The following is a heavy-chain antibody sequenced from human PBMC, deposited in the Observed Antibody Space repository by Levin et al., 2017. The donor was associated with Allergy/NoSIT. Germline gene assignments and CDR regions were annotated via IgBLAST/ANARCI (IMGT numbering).Heavy chain of an antibody. D-gene: IGHD3-9*01. CDR2: ISGSGSTT. CDR3: ARDPYFEYNFDY. Sequence: GESLKISCAVSGFTFSGYEMNWVRQAPGKGLEWISYISGSGSTTTYADSVKGRFTSSRDDAKSSLYLQMNSLRAEDTAVYYCARDPYFEYNFDYWGQGTLVTVSS. CDR1: GFTFSGYE. J-gene: IGHJ4*02. V-gene: IGHV3-48*03.